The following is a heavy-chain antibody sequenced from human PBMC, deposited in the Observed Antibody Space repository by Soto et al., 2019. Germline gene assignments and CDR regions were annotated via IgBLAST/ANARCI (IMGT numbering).Heavy chain of an antibody. CDR1: GFTFSSYW. V-gene: IGHV3-7*01. CDR2: IKQDGSEK. J-gene: IGHJ6*02. Sequence: PGGSLRLSCAASGFTFSSYWMSWVRQAPGKGLEWVANIKQDGSEKYYVDSVKGRFTISRDNAKNSLYLQMNSLRAEDTAVYYCAREGVVVVPGSAVYYYYYGMDVWGQGTTVTVSS. CDR3: AREGVVVVPGSAVYYYYYGMDV. D-gene: IGHD2-2*01.